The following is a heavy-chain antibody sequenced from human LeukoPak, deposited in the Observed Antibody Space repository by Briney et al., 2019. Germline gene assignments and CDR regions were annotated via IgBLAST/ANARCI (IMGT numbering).Heavy chain of an antibody. CDR3: ARDTTAAFFFDY. CDR2: IYYSGST. J-gene: IGHJ4*02. Sequence: PSETLSLTCTVSGGSISSYYWSWLRQPPGKGLEWIGYIYYSGSTNYNPSLKSQVTISVDTSKNQFSLKLSSVTAADTAVYYCARDTTAAFFFDYWGQGTLVTVSS. V-gene: IGHV4-59*01. CDR1: GGSISSYY. D-gene: IGHD1-14*01.